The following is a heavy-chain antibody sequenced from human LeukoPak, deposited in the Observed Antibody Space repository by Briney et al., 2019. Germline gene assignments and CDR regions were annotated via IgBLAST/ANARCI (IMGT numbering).Heavy chain of an antibody. CDR1: GGSISSYY. V-gene: IGHV4-4*07. D-gene: IGHD6-19*01. J-gene: IGHJ4*02. CDR3: ARASLSYSSGWYSYYFDY. CDR2: IYTSGST. Sequence: SETLSLTCTVSGGSISSYYWSWIRQPAGKGLEWIGRIYTSGSTNYNPSLKSRVTMSVDTSKNQFSLKLSSVTAADTAVYYCARASLSYSSGWYSYYFDYWGRGTLVTVSS.